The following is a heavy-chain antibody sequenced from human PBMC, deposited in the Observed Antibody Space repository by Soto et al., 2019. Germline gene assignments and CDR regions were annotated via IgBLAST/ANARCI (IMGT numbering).Heavy chain of an antibody. CDR3: ARPYGSCFAY. D-gene: IGHD3-10*01. CDR2: IYYSGST. V-gene: IGHV4-59*08. J-gene: IGHJ4*02. CDR1: GGSISSYY. Sequence: PSETLSLTCTVSGGSISSYYWSWIRQRPGKGLEWIGYIYYSGSTNYNPSLKSRVTISVDTSKNQFSLKLSSVTAADTAVYYCARPYGSCFAYWGQGTLVTVSS.